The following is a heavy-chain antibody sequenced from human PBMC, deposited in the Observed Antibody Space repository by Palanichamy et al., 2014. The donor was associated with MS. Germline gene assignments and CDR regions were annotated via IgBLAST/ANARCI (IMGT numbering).Heavy chain of an antibody. CDR2: ITWNSGSI. D-gene: IGHD6-13*01. J-gene: IGHJ4*02. Sequence: PGRSLRLSCAASGFTFDDYAMHWVRQGPGKDLEWVSGITWNSGSIGYADSVKGRFTVSRDNAKNSLYLQMDSLRAEDTALHHCVKDRGSSSWAFDYWGQGTLVTVSS. CDR3: VKDRGSSSWAFDY. CDR1: GFTFDDYA. V-gene: IGHV3-9*01.